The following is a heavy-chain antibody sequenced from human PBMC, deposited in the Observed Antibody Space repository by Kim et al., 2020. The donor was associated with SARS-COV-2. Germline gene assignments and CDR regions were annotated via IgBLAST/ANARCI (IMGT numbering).Heavy chain of an antibody. Sequence: GGSLRLSCAASGFTFSSYGMHWVRQAPGKGLEWVAVISYDGSNKYYADSVKGRFTISRDNSKNTLYLQMNSLRAEDTAVYYCARAPPPSLLWFGELFNYYYGMDVWGQGTTVTVSS. CDR2: ISYDGSNK. CDR3: ARAPPPSLLWFGELFNYYYGMDV. CDR1: GFTFSSYG. D-gene: IGHD3-10*01. J-gene: IGHJ6*02. V-gene: IGHV3-33*05.